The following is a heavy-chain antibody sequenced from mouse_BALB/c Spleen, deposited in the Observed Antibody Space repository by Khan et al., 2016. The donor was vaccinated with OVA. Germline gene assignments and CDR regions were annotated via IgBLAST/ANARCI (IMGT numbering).Heavy chain of an antibody. D-gene: IGHD1-3*01. Sequence: EVQLQESGPSLVKPSQTLSLTCSVTGDSITSGFWNWIRQFPGNKFEYLGYITYSGNTYYNPSLKSRISITRNTSKSQYYLQLNSVTTEDTATFYCARTYVSGAMDYWGQGTSVTVSA. J-gene: IGHJ4*01. CDR2: ITYSGNT. CDR3: ARTYVSGAMDY. CDR1: GDSITSGF. V-gene: IGHV3-8*02.